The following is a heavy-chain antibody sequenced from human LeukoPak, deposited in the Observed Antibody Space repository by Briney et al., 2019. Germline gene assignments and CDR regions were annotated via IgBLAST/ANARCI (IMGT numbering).Heavy chain of an antibody. D-gene: IGHD2-15*01. J-gene: IGHJ6*03. CDR1: GFTFSTYG. V-gene: IGHV3-23*01. Sequence: GGSLRLSCAASGFTFSTYGMSWVRQAPGKGLEWVSAVSSTGGTTYYADSVKGRFTISRDNSKTTLFLQINSLRAEDTAVYYCAKNGDRGAFCSGGTCYPYYYYMDVWGKGTTVTISS. CDR2: VSSTGGTT. CDR3: AKNGDRGAFCSGGTCYPYYYYMDV.